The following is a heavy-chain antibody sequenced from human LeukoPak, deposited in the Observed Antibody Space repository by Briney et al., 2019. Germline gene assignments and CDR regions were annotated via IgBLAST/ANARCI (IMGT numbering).Heavy chain of an antibody. J-gene: IGHJ4*02. D-gene: IGHD3-16*02. CDR2: IKSNIDGETA. V-gene: IGHV3-15*01. CDR3: TTAPFRIASRDY. Sequence: GASVTLSCAASGFSFTNAWMTWVRQAPGKGMEWVGRIKSNIDGETADLAAPVKGRFAISRGDSKGTLYLQMNSLKTEDTAVYYCTTAPFRIASRDYWGPGTLVTVPS. CDR1: GFSFTNAW.